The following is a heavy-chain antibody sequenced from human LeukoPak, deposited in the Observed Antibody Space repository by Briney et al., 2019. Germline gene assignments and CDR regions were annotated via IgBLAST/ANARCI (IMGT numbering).Heavy chain of an antibody. D-gene: IGHD6-13*01. V-gene: IGHV1-8*01. CDR2: MNPNSGNT. CDR1: GYTFTSYD. CDR3: ARGQNSSSWYPLYYYYYYGMDV. Sequence: ASVKVSCKASGYTFTSYDINWVRQATGQGLEWMGWMNPNSGNTGYAQKFLGRVTMTRNTSISTAYMELSSLRSEDTAVYYCARGQNSSSWYPLYYYYYYGMDVWGQGTTVTVSS. J-gene: IGHJ6*02.